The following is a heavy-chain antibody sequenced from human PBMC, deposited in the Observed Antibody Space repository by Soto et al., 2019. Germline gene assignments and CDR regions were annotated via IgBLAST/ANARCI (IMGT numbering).Heavy chain of an antibody. CDR2: LYDLDGT. CDR3: STWHLQEHAYDI. J-gene: IGHJ3*02. D-gene: IGHD1-26*01. V-gene: IGHV3-53*01. Sequence: GGSLRLSCSAFVFTVSGKKYVAWVRQAPGKGLEWVSALYDLDGTYYADSVKGRFTTSSDSSRTTVYLQMNSLRPDDTAVYSCSTWHLQEHAYDIFCQGKMVTVS. CDR1: VFTVSGKKY.